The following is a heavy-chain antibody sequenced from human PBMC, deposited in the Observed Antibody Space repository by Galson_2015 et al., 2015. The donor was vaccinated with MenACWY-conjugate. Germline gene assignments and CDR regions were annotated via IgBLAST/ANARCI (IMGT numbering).Heavy chain of an antibody. Sequence: QSGAEVKKPGESLTISCKGSGTSFDNYWIAWVRQMPGKGLEWMGIIYPVDSQTKYSPSFQGQVTMSADKSISTVYLQWSSLKASDTAMYYCARRNRDGYNVGPMDPWGQGTLVTVAS. CDR2: IYPVDSQT. CDR1: GTSFDNYW. V-gene: IGHV5-51*01. D-gene: IGHD5-24*01. CDR3: ARRNRDGYNVGPMDP. J-gene: IGHJ5*02.